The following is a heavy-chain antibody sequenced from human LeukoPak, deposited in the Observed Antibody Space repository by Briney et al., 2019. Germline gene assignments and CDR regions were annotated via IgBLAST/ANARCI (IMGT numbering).Heavy chain of an antibody. D-gene: IGHD2-2*01. CDR3: ARDCSSTSCYYFDY. J-gene: IGHJ4*02. CDR2: IGAYNGNT. CDR1: GYTFTSYG. V-gene: IGHV1-18*01. Sequence: GASVKVSCKASGYTFTSYGISWVRQAPGQGLEWMGWIGAYNGNTNYAQKLQGRVTMTTDTSTSTAYMELRSLRSDDTAVYYCARDCSSTSCYYFDYWGQGTLVTVSS.